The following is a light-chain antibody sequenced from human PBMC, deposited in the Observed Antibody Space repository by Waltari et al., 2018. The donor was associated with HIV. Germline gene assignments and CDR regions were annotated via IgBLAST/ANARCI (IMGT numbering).Light chain of an antibody. V-gene: IGLV2-11*01. CDR1: SSYVGGCNY. CDR3: CSYAGSYTYV. Sequence: QSALTQPRSVSGSPGQSVTISCTGTSSYVGGCNYVSWYQQHPGKAPKLMIFDVSKRPAGVPARFPASRSANAASLTISGLQAEDEADYYCCSYAGSYTYVFGTGTKVTVL. CDR2: DVS. J-gene: IGLJ1*01.